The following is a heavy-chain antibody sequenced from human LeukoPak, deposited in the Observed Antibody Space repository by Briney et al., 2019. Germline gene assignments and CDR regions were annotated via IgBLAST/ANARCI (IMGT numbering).Heavy chain of an antibody. CDR3: AKVAYYEILKSWFDY. V-gene: IGHV3-23*01. D-gene: IGHD3-9*01. CDR2: ISSSGGRT. J-gene: IGHJ4*02. Sequence: GGSLRLSCAASGFTFSSYAMSWVRQAPGKGLEWVSAISSSGGRTDNADSVKGRFTISKDNSKSTLYLQMNSLRAEDTAVYYCAKVAYYEILKSWFDYWGQGTLVTVSS. CDR1: GFTFSSYA.